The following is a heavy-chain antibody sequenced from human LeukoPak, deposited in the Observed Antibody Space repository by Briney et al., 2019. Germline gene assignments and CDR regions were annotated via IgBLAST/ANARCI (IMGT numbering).Heavy chain of an antibody. CDR3: AKDQKYYDSSGSPYYYYGMDV. CDR1: GFTFSSYA. J-gene: IGHJ6*02. CDR2: ISGSGGST. Sequence: PGGSLRLSCAASGFTFSSYAMSWVRQAPGKGLEWVSTISGSGGSTYYADSVKGRFTVSRDRSKNTLYLQMNSLRAEDTAVYYCAKDQKYYDSSGSPYYYYGMDVWGPGTTVTVSS. D-gene: IGHD3-22*01. V-gene: IGHV3-23*01.